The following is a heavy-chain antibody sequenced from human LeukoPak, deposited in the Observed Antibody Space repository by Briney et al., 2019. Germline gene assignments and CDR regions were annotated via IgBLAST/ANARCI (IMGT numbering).Heavy chain of an antibody. Sequence: SETLSLTCTVSNGSISSYYWSWIRQPPGKGLEWIGYVYSSGSTNYNPSLKSRVTISVDTSKNQFSLKLSSVTAADTAVYYCATLGSFDYWGQGTLVTVSS. J-gene: IGHJ4*02. D-gene: IGHD7-27*01. V-gene: IGHV4-59*01. CDR2: VYSSGST. CDR1: NGSISSYY. CDR3: ATLGSFDY.